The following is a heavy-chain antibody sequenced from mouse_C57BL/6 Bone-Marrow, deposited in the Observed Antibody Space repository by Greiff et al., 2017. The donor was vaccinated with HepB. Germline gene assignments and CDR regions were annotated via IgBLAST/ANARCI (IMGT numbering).Heavy chain of an antibody. Sequence: EVQLKESGPELVKPGASVKIPCKASGYTFTDYNMDWVKQSHGKSLEWIGDINPNNGGTIYNQKFKGKATLTVDKSSSTAYMELRSLTSEDTAVYYCARIDGYYRGYFDVWGTGTTVTVSS. J-gene: IGHJ1*03. V-gene: IGHV1-18*01. D-gene: IGHD2-3*01. CDR3: ARIDGYYRGYFDV. CDR2: INPNNGGT. CDR1: GYTFTDYN.